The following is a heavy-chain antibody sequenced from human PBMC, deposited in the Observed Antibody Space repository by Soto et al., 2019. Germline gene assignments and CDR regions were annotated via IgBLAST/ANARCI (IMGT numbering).Heavy chain of an antibody. CDR3: ARVGGVAARTFGY. Sequence: SETLSLTCTVSGGSINDFYWSWIRQPPGKGLEWIGYIYYSGSTDYNPSLKGRVTISVDTSKNQFSLNLRSVTAADTAVYYCARVGGVAARTFGYWGQGTLVTVSS. J-gene: IGHJ4*02. CDR1: GGSINDFY. CDR2: IYYSGST. V-gene: IGHV4-59*01. D-gene: IGHD6-6*01.